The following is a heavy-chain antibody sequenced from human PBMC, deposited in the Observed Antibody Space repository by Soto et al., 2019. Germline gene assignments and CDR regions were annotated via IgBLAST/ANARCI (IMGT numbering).Heavy chain of an antibody. CDR2: ISYDGSNK. J-gene: IGHJ3*02. D-gene: IGHD3-22*01. CDR3: AKDPYDSSGYYSNDAFDI. V-gene: IGHV3-30*04. Sequence: GGSLRLSCAASGFTFSSYAMHWVRQAPGKGLEWVAVISYDGSNKYYADSVKGRFTISRDNSKNTLYLQMNSLRAEDTAVYYCAKDPYDSSGYYSNDAFDIWGQGTMVTVSS. CDR1: GFTFSSYA.